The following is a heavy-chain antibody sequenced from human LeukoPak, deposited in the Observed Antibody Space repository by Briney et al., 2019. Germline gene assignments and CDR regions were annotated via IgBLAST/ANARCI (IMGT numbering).Heavy chain of an antibody. D-gene: IGHD1-26*01. V-gene: IGHV1-18*01. CDR1: GYTFTSYG. CDR3: ARQSTRLFNTGSYYPPPAYDY. J-gene: IGHJ4*02. CDR2: ISAYNGNT. Sequence: ASVKVSCKASGYTFTSYGLSWVRQAPGQGLEWMGWISAYNGNTNYAQKVQGRVTMTTDTSTSTAYMELRSLRSDDTAVYYCARQSTRLFNTGSYYPPPAYDYWGQGTLVIVSS.